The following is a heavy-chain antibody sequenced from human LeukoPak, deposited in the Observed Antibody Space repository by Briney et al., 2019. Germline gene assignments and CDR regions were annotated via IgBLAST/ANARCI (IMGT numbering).Heavy chain of an antibody. CDR1: GGSISSGGYY. V-gene: IGHV4-31*03. CDR2: IYYSGST. J-gene: IGHJ1*01. Sequence: SETLSLTCTVSGGSISSGGYYWSWIRQHPGKGLEWIGYIYYSGSTYYNPSLKSRVTISVDTSKNQFSLKLSSVTAADTAVYYCARVTNYGGNSRGYFQHWGQGTLVTVSS. D-gene: IGHD4-23*01. CDR3: ARVTNYGGNSRGYFQH.